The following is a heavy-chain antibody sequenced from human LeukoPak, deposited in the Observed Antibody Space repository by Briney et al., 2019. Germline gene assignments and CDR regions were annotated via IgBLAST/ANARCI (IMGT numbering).Heavy chain of an antibody. CDR1: GFTFTGYY. J-gene: IGHJ4*02. CDR3: ASLIRIVVVPAAMGIFDY. CDR2: INPNSGGT. D-gene: IGHD2-2*01. V-gene: IGHV1-2*02. Sequence: ASVKVSCKSSGFTFTGYYMHWVRQAPGQGLEWMGWINPNSGGTNYAQTFQGRVTMTRDTSISTAYMELSRLRSDDTAVYYCASLIRIVVVPAAMGIFDYWGQGTLVTVSS.